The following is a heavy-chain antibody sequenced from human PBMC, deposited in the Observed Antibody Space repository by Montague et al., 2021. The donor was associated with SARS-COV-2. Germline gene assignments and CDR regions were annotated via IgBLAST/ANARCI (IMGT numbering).Heavy chain of an antibody. D-gene: IGHD1-1*01. CDR3: ARHAPFSDNYRRYPFNFDF. J-gene: IGHJ4*02. CDR1: GDSISSYY. Sequence: SETLSLTCSVSGDSISSYYYNWIRQTPGKGLEWIATIYFSGSAYYSPSLKSRVSISIDTSKNKFSLQLTSVTAADTAVYYCARHAPFSDNYRRYPFNFDFWGQGTLVTVSS. V-gene: IGHV4-59*08. CDR2: IYFSGSA.